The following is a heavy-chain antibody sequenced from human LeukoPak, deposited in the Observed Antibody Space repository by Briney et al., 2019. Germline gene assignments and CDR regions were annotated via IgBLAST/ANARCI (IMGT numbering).Heavy chain of an antibody. V-gene: IGHV4-34*01. J-gene: IGHJ4*02. Sequence: SETLSLTCAVYGGSFSGYYWSGIRQPPGKGLEWIGEISHSGSTNYNPSLKSRVTISVDTSKNQFSLTLSSVTAVDTAVYYCASNSYGLCFDYWGQGTLVTVSS. CDR3: ASNSYGLCFDY. D-gene: IGHD5-18*01. CDR1: GGSFSGYY. CDR2: ISHSGST.